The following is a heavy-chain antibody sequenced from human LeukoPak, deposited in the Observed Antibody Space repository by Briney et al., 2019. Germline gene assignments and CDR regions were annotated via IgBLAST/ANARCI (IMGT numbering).Heavy chain of an antibody. CDR1: GGTFSSYA. D-gene: IGHD6-19*01. J-gene: IGHJ4*02. V-gene: IGHV1-69*13. Sequence: SVKVSCKASGGTFSSYAISWVRQAPGQGLEWMGGIIPIFGAANYAQKFQGRVTITADESTSTAYMELSSLRSEDTAVYYCARDRVAVAGTYEWGQGTLVTVSS. CDR3: ARDRVAVAGTYE. CDR2: IIPIFGAA.